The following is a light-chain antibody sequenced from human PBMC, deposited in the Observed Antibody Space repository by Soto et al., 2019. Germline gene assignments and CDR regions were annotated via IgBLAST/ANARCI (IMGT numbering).Light chain of an antibody. CDR3: QQSNSFSWT. V-gene: IGKV1-5*03. CDR2: KAS. CDR1: QSISSW. Sequence: DIQMTQSPSTLSASVGDRVTITCRASQSISSWLAWYQQKSGKAPKLLIHKASSLETGVPSRFSGSGSGTEFALTISSLQPDDFATYYCQQSNSFSWTFGQGTKVEIK. J-gene: IGKJ1*01.